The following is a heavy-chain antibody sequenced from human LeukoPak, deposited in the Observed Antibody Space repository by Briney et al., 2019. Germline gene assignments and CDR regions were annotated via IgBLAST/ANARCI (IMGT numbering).Heavy chain of an antibody. CDR1: GFTFNSYA. Sequence: GGSLRLSCAASGFTFNSYAINWVRQAPGKGLEWISYINSDSSTIYYADSVEGRFTMSRDNAKNSLYLQMNSLRDEDTAVYYRVRDRDWAFDIWGQGTMVTVSS. D-gene: IGHD3-9*01. V-gene: IGHV3-48*02. J-gene: IGHJ3*02. CDR3: VRDRDWAFDI. CDR2: INSDSSTI.